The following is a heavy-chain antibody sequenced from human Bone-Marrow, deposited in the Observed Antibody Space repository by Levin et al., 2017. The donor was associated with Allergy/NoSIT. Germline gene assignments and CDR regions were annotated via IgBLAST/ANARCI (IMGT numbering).Heavy chain of an antibody. CDR1: GFTFSSYA. Sequence: PGGSLRLSCAASGFTFSSYAMSWVRQAPGKGLEWVSAISGSGGSTYYADSVKGRFTISRDNSKNTLYLQMNSLRAEDTAVYYCAKSLEDSSSWYLNWGMDVWGQGTTLTVSS. J-gene: IGHJ6*02. CDR2: ISGSGGST. CDR3: AKSLEDSSSWYLNWGMDV. D-gene: IGHD6-13*01. V-gene: IGHV3-23*01.